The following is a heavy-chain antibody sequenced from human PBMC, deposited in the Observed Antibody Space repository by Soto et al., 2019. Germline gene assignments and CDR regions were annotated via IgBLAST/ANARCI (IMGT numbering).Heavy chain of an antibody. Sequence: QVQLQESGPGLAKPSESLSLTCTVSGGSVSSGSYYWSWIRQPPGKTLEWNGFIDYSGSTNYNPSLKSRVTISIDTSKNQFSLRLNSVTAADTAVYYCARDRSFGSGSYSDYWGQGTLVTVSS. J-gene: IGHJ4*02. CDR2: IDYSGST. CDR3: ARDRSFGSGSYSDY. D-gene: IGHD3-10*01. V-gene: IGHV4-61*01. CDR1: GGSVSSGSYY.